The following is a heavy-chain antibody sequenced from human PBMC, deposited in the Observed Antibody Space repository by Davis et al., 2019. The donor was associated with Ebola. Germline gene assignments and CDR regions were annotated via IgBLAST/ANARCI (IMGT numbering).Heavy chain of an antibody. CDR2: VIPVFGTT. CDR3: ARDRYSDGSGYFFEQSH. J-gene: IGHJ4*02. Sequence: SVQVSCKASGGTFSSYTIPWVRQAPGQGLEWMGWVIPVFGTTNYAQKFQGRVTLTADESTSTAYMELSSLRSEDTAVYYCARDRYSDGSGYFFEQSHWGQGTLVTVSS. CDR1: GGTFSSYT. D-gene: IGHD3-22*01. V-gene: IGHV1-69*13.